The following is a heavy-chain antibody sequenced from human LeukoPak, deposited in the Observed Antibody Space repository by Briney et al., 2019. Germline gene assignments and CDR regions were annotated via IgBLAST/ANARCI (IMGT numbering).Heavy chain of an antibody. Sequence: ASVKVSCKASGYTFTSYDINWVRQATGQGLEWVGWMNPNSGNTGYAQKFQGRVTMTRNTSISTAYMELSSLRSEDTAVYYCARARPGPDYLDDDYWGQGTLVTVSS. J-gene: IGHJ4*02. CDR2: MNPNSGNT. CDR1: GYTFTSYD. D-gene: IGHD5-12*01. V-gene: IGHV1-8*01. CDR3: ARARPGPDYLDDDY.